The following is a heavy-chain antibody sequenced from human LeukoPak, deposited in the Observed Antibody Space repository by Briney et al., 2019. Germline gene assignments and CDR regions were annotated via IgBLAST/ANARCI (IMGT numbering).Heavy chain of an antibody. V-gene: IGHV3-30-3*01. Sequence: GGSLRLSCAASGFTFSSYAMHWVRQAPGKGLEWVAVISYDGSNKYYADSVKGRFTISRDNSKNTLYLQMNSLRAEDTAVYYCARDRARRAFDIWGQGTMVTVSS. CDR2: ISYDGSNK. CDR1: GFTFSSYA. D-gene: IGHD3-10*01. J-gene: IGHJ3*02. CDR3: ARDRARRAFDI.